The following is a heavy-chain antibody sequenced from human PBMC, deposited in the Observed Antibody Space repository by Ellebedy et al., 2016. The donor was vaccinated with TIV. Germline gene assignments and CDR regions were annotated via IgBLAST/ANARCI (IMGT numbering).Heavy chain of an antibody. D-gene: IGHD1-20*01. J-gene: IGHJ4*02. V-gene: IGHV3-23*01. CDR1: GFTFSSYA. Sequence: GESLKISCVASGFTFSSYAMSWVRQAPGKGLEWVSAIVGSGGTTYYADSVKGRFTVSRDNSKNTLYLQMNSLRAEDTAVYYCATFRFNWNYFDSWGQGTLVTVSS. CDR3: ATFRFNWNYFDS. CDR2: IVGSGGTT.